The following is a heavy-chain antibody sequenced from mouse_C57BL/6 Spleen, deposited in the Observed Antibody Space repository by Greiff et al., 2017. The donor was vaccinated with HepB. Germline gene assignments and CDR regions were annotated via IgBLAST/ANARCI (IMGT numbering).Heavy chain of an antibody. D-gene: IGHD2-1*01. CDR2: IYPGSGST. CDR3: AREAYGNLYFDY. Sequence: QVQLQQPGAELVKPGASVKVSCKASGYTFTSYWITWVKQRPGQGLEWIGDIYPGSGSTNYNEKFKSKATLTVDTSSSTAYMQLSSLTSEDSAVYYCAREAYGNLYFDYWGQGTTLTVSS. CDR1: GYTFTSYW. V-gene: IGHV1-55*01. J-gene: IGHJ2*01.